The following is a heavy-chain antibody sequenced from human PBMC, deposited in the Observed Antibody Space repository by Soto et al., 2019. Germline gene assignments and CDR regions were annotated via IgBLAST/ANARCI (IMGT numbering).Heavy chain of an antibody. CDR3: AREARYFDWPDDAFDI. CDR2: ISAYNGNT. D-gene: IGHD3-9*01. CDR1: GYTFTSYD. Sequence: QVQLVQSGAEVKKPGASVKVSCKASGYTFTSYDISWVRQAPGQGLEWMGWISAYNGNTNYAQKLQGRVTMTTDTSTSTAYMELRSLRSDDTAVYYCAREARYFDWPDDAFDIWGQGTMVTVSS. V-gene: IGHV1-18*01. J-gene: IGHJ3*02.